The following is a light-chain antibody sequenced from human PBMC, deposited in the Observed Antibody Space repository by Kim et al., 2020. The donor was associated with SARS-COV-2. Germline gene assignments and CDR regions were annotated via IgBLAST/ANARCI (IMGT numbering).Light chain of an antibody. Sequence: EIVLTQSPGTLSLSPGERATLSCRASQRVTTNYLAWYQQKTGQAPRLLIYGAATRATGIPDRFSGSGSGTDFTLTISSLEPEDFAVYYCQQYGTLPYTFGQGTNWRS. J-gene: IGKJ2*01. CDR2: GAA. V-gene: IGKV3-20*01. CDR1: QRVTTNY. CDR3: QQYGTLPYT.